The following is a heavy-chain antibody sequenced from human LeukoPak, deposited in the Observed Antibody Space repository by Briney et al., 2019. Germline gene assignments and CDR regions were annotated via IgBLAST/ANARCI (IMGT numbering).Heavy chain of an antibody. J-gene: IGHJ4*02. CDR3: ARGRPHGNDY. CDR2: VASDGSST. V-gene: IGHV3-74*01. CDR1: GFTVDSSA. Sequence: GGSLRLSCVVSGFTVDSSAMHWVRQAPGKGLVWVSRVASDGSSTTYADSVKGRFSISRDNAKNTLYLQMNSLRVEDTAVYYCARGRPHGNDYWGQGTLVTVSS. D-gene: IGHD4-23*01.